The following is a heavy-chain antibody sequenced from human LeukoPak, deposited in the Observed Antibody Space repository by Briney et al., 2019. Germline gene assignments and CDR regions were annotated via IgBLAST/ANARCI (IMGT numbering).Heavy chain of an antibody. CDR2: ISSSGSTI. CDR3: ASSVAPRKYYFDY. V-gene: IGHV3-48*03. D-gene: IGHD2-15*01. Sequence: GGSLRLSCAASGFTFSSYEMNWVRQAPGKGLEWISYISSSGSTIYYADSVKGRFTISRDNAKNSLYLQMNSLRAEDTAVYYCASSVAPRKYYFDYWGQGTLVTVSS. CDR1: GFTFSSYE. J-gene: IGHJ4*02.